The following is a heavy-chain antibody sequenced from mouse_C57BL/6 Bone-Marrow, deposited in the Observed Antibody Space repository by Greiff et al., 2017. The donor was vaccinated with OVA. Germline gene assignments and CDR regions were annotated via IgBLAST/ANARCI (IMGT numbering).Heavy chain of an antibody. J-gene: IGHJ2*01. CDR3: TCYGNCDY. CDR1: GFNIKDDY. D-gene: IGHD2-1*01. V-gene: IGHV14-4*01. Sequence: VQLQQSGAELVRPGASVKLSCTASGFNIKDDYMHWVKQRPEQGLEWIGWIDPENGDTEYASKFQGKATISADTSSNTAYLQLSSLTSEDTAVYYCTCYGNCDYWGQGTTLTVSS. CDR2: IDPENGDT.